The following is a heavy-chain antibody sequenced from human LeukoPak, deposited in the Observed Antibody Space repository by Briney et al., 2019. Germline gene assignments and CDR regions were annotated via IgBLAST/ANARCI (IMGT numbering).Heavy chain of an antibody. D-gene: IGHD5-18*01. Sequence: GGSLRLSCEASGFTFGSYWMSWVRQAPGKGLEWVANIKQGGSDKYYVDSVKGRFSISRDNAKNSLYLQMNSLRAEDTAVYYCARGGYTYGSSPYYFDYWGQGTLVTVSS. V-gene: IGHV3-7*01. CDR2: IKQGGSDK. J-gene: IGHJ4*02. CDR1: GFTFGSYW. CDR3: ARGGYTYGSSPYYFDY.